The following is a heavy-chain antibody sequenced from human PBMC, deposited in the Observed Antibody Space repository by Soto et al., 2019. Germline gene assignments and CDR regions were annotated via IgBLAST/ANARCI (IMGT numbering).Heavy chain of an antibody. CDR3: ARARWYDAFNV. CDR1: DCSISSGNY. V-gene: IGHV4-38-2*01. Sequence: SEPLSLTYAVSDCSISSGNYWGWIRKHPGKGLEWIGSVYHGGNTYYNPSLKSRVSISIDLSKNQFSLKLTSVTAADTAAYYCARARWYDAFNVWGQGTVVTVSS. CDR2: VYHGGNT. J-gene: IGHJ3*01. D-gene: IGHD2-15*01.